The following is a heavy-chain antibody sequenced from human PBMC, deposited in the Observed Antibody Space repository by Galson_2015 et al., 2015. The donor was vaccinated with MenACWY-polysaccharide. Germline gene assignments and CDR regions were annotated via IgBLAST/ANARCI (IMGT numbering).Heavy chain of an antibody. CDR2: ISKTGDSI. CDR1: GFSLGAWY. Sequence: SLRLSCAASGFSLGAWYMSWIRQAPGKGLEWVSYISKTGDSIYYADSARGRFTIFRDNARNSLFLQMNSLDAEDTAIYYCARGHYGLDVWGQGT. J-gene: IGHJ6*02. V-gene: IGHV3-11*01. CDR3: ARGHYGLDV.